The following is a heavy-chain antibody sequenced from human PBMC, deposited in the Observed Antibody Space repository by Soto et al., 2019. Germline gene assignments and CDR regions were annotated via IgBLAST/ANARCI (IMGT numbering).Heavy chain of an antibody. D-gene: IGHD2-15*01. J-gene: IGHJ5*02. CDR3: ARGIATGQLDP. V-gene: IGHV1-3*01. CDR2: INPDNGNT. Sequence: ASVKSSCNATGYTFPRYTMNWVRQAPGQRLEWMGWINPDNGNTKSSQKFQDRVIITRDTSASTAYMDLSSLRSEDTAVYYCARGIATGQLDPWGQGTLVTVSS. CDR1: GYTFPRYT.